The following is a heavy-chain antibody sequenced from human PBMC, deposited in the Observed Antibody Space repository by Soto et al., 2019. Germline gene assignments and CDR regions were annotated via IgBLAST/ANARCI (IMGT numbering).Heavy chain of an antibody. CDR1: GGSISSSNW. CDR3: ARESDYYDSSGYHWDY. CDR2: IYHSGST. Sequence: PSETLSLTCAVSGGSISSSNWWSWVRQPPGKGLEWIGEIYHSGSTNYNPSLKSRVTISVDKSKNQFSLKLSSVTAADTAVYYCARESDYYDSSGYHWDYWGQGTLVTVSS. J-gene: IGHJ4*02. V-gene: IGHV4-4*02. D-gene: IGHD3-22*01.